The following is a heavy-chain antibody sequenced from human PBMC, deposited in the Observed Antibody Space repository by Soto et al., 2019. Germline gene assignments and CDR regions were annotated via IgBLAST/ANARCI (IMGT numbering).Heavy chain of an antibody. V-gene: IGHV3-23*01. Sequence: GGSLRLSCAASGFTFSSYAMSWVRQAPGKGLEWVSAISGSGGSTYYADSVKGRFTISRDNSKNTLYLQMNSLRAEDTAVYYCAKGVWLQHRTSYYYYYYGMDVWGQGTTVTV. D-gene: IGHD6-19*01. CDR1: GFTFSSYA. CDR2: ISGSGGST. CDR3: AKGVWLQHRTSYYYYYYGMDV. J-gene: IGHJ6*02.